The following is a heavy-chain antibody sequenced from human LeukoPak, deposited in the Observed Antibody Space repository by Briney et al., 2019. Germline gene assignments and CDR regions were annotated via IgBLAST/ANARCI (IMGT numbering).Heavy chain of an antibody. CDR1: GFTFSSFA. CDR2: ISYDGDNK. Sequence: GGSLRLSCAASGFTFSSFALHWVRQAPGKGLERVAVISYDGDNKYYADSVKGRFTVSRDNSKNTLYLQMNSLRAEDTAVYYCATDRSAVSGTLIDYWGQGTLVTVSS. V-gene: IGHV3-30*04. D-gene: IGHD6-19*01. CDR3: ATDRSAVSGTLIDY. J-gene: IGHJ4*02.